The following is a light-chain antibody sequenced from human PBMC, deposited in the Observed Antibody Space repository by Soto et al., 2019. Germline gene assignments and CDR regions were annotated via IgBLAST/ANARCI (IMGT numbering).Light chain of an antibody. CDR3: QQVESYPST. CDR2: AAS. J-gene: IGKJ4*01. CDR1: QGISSF. V-gene: IGKV1-9*01. Sequence: IQLTQTPSSLSASVGDRVTITCRASQGISSFLAWYQQKPGKAPKLLIYAASSLQSGVPSRFSGSGFGTEFTLTITSLQPEDFATYYCQQVESYPSTFGGGTKVDIK.